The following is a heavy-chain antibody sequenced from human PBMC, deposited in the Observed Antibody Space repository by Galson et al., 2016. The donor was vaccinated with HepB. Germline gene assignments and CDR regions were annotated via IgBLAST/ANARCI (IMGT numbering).Heavy chain of an antibody. D-gene: IGHD6-13*01. Sequence: CAISGDSVSSDSAAWNWIRQSPSRGLEWLGRTYYRSKWDNGYAVSVRSRMTINPDTSKNQFSLQLNSVTPEDTAVYYCARRGSKEKGYFDLWGRGTLVTVSS. J-gene: IGHJ2*01. CDR3: ARRGSKEKGYFDL. V-gene: IGHV6-1*01. CDR2: TYYRSKWDN. CDR1: GDSVSSDSAA.